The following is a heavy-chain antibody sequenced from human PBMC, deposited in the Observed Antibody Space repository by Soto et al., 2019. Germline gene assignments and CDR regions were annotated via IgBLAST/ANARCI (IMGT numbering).Heavy chain of an antibody. Sequence: ASVKVSCKASGYTFTSYDINWVRQATGQGLEWMGWMNPNSGNTGYAQKFQGRVTMTRNTSISTAYMELSSLRSEDTAVYYCARGRYFDWLFTYYYYYYYMGVWGKGTTVTVSS. CDR2: MNPNSGNT. V-gene: IGHV1-8*01. CDR3: ARGRYFDWLFTYYYYYYYMGV. CDR1: GYTFTSYD. D-gene: IGHD3-9*01. J-gene: IGHJ6*03.